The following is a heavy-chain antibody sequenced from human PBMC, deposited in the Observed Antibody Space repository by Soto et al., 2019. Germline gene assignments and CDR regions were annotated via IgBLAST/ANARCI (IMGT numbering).Heavy chain of an antibody. CDR2: ISYDGSNK. CDR1: GFTFSSYA. CDR3: ARDQVAAASYYFDY. J-gene: IGHJ4*02. D-gene: IGHD6-13*01. V-gene: IGHV3-30-3*01. Sequence: GGSLRLSCAASGFTFSSYAMHWVRQAPGKGLEWVAVISYDGSNKYYADSVKGRFTISRDNSKNTLYLQMNSLRAEDTAVYYCARDQVAAASYYFDYWGQGTLVTVSS.